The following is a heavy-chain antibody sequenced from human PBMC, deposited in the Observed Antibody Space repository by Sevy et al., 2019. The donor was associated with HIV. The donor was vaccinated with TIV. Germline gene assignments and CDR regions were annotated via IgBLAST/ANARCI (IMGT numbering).Heavy chain of an antibody. V-gene: IGHV3-30-3*01. CDR1: GFTFSSYA. Sequence: GGSLRLSCAASGFTFSSYAMHWVRQAPGKGLEWVAVISYDGSNKYYADSVKGRFTISRDNSKNTLYLQMNSLGAEDTAVYYCARGPLGPSYFDLWGRGTLVTVSS. D-gene: IGHD3-16*01. J-gene: IGHJ2*01. CDR2: ISYDGSNK. CDR3: ARGPLGPSYFDL.